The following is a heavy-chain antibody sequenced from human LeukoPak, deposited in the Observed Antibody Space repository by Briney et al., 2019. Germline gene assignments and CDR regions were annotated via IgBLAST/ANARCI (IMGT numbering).Heavy chain of an antibody. Sequence: GGSLRLSSAASGFTFSDYYMSWIRQAPGKGLEWVSYISSSGSIIYYADSVKGRFTISRDNAKNSMYLQMNSLRAEDTAVYYCARGQYDRSPFLQHWGQGTLVTVSS. CDR2: ISSSGSII. V-gene: IGHV3-11*01. CDR1: GFTFSDYY. J-gene: IGHJ1*01. D-gene: IGHD3-22*01. CDR3: ARGQYDRSPFLQH.